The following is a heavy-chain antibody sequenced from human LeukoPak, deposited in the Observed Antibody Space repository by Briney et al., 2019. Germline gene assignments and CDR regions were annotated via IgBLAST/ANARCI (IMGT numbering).Heavy chain of an antibody. CDR3: ARDGSTSYHDY. J-gene: IGHJ4*02. CDR2: ILNDGSNK. Sequence: GGSLRLSCAASGFTFSRYGMHWVRQAPGKGLEWVGVILNDGSNKYNADSVKGRFTISRDNSKNTLYLEMSSLRVEDTVVYYCARDGSTSYHDYWGQGTRVTVSS. CDR1: GFTFSRYG. V-gene: IGHV3-33*05. D-gene: IGHD2-2*01.